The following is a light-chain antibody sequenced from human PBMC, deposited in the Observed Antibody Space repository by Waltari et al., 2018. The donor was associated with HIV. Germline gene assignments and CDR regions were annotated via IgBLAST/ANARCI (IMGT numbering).Light chain of an antibody. CDR2: WAS. CDR3: QQYYATPRT. V-gene: IGKV4-1*01. CDR1: QSLFHSFNNNNY. Sequence: DIVLTQSPESLSVSLAERATINCKSSQSLFHSFNNNNYLAWYQQKPGQAPRLLTYWASTRGTGVPDRFSGSGSGTDFTLSISSLQAEDVAIYYCQQYYATPRTFGQGTRVEV. J-gene: IGKJ1*01.